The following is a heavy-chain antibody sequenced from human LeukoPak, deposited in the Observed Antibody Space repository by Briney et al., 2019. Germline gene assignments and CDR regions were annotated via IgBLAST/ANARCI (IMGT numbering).Heavy chain of an antibody. CDR3: ARDRYDRIVATEFDY. V-gene: IGHV1-2*02. J-gene: IGHJ4*02. CDR1: GYTFTGYY. Sequence: PVASVKVSCKASGYTFTGYYIHWVRQAPGQGLEWMGWINPNSGGTNYAQKFQGRVTMTRDTSISTAYMELSRLRSDDTAVYYCARDRYDRIVATEFDYWGQGTLVTVSS. CDR2: INPNSGGT. D-gene: IGHD5-12*01.